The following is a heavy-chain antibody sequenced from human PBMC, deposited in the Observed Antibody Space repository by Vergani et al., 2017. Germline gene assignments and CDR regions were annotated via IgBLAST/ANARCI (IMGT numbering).Heavy chain of an antibody. D-gene: IGHD3-10*01. V-gene: IGHV4-59*01. J-gene: IGHJ4*02. CDR3: GRVADFYGLGSRLLDH. Sequence: QVRLQESGPGLVKPSETLSLTCSVSGGSMSGYYWSWIRQPPGKELEWIGYMYHSGSTNYNPSLETRVTISGDTSKNQFSLKLNSVTAADTAVYYCGRVADFYGLGSRLLDHWGQGILVTVSS. CDR2: MYHSGST. CDR1: GGSMSGYY.